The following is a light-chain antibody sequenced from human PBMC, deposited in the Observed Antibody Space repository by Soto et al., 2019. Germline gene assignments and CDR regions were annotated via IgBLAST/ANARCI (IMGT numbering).Light chain of an antibody. CDR3: QQYNSYLFT. J-gene: IGKJ3*01. CDR1: QGIDSW. CDR2: DAS. Sequence: DIQMTQSPSTLSASVGDRVTITCRASQGIDSWLAWYQQKPGRAPKLLIYDASSLESGVPSRFSGSGSGTEFTLTISSLQPDDFATYYCQQYNSYLFTFGPGTKVDIK. V-gene: IGKV1-5*01.